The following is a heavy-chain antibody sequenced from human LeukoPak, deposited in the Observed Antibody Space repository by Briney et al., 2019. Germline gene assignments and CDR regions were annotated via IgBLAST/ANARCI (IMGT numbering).Heavy chain of an antibody. CDR3: ARDKAATPPFDY. CDR1: GFTFSSYS. J-gene: IGHJ4*02. CDR2: TSSSSSYI. Sequence: GGSLRLSYAASGFTFSSYSMNWVRQAPGKGLEWFSSTSSSSSYIYYADSVKGRFTISRDNAKNSLYLQMNSLRAEDTAVYYCARDKAATPPFDYWGQGTLVTVSS. D-gene: IGHD2-15*01. V-gene: IGHV3-21*01.